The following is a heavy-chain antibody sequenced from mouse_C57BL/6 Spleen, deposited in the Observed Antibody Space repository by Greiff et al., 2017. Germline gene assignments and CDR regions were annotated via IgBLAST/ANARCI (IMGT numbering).Heavy chain of an antibody. D-gene: IGHD2-3*01. CDR2: ISYSGST. CDR1: GYSITSGYD. V-gene: IGHV3-1*01. J-gene: IGHJ3*01. Sequence: EVQLQQSGPGMVKPSQSLTLTCTATGYSITSGYDWYWIRHFPGNKLEWMGYISYSGSTNYNPSLKSRIPITHDTSKNHFFLKLKSVTTEDTATDYCARDQIYDGYSWFAYWGQGTLVTVSA. CDR3: ARDQIYDGYSWFAY.